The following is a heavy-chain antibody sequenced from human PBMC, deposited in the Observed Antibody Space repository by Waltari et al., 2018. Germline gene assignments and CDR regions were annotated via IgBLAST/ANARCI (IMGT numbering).Heavy chain of an antibody. D-gene: IGHD2-21*01. CDR1: EFTVSSNY. J-gene: IGHJ3*02. V-gene: IGHV3-53*01. Sequence: EVQLVESGGGLIQPGGSLRLSCAASEFTVSSNYMSWVRQAPGKGLEWVSVIYSGGSTYYAESVKGRFTISRDNSKNTLHMQMNSLRAEDTAVYYCARMAIRDAFDIWGQGTMVTVSS. CDR2: IYSGGST. CDR3: ARMAIRDAFDI.